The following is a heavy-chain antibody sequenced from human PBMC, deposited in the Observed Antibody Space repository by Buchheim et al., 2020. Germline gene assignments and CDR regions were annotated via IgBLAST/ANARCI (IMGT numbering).Heavy chain of an antibody. D-gene: IGHD2-15*01. V-gene: IGHV4-59*01. Sequence: QVQLQESGPGLVKPSETLSLTCTVSGGSISSYYWSWIRQPPGKGLEWIGYIYYSGSTNYNPSLKSRVTISVDTSKNQFSLKLSSVTAADTAVYYCASSEGYCSGGSCYYYFDYWGQGTL. CDR2: IYYSGST. CDR3: ASSEGYCSGGSCYYYFDY. CDR1: GGSISSYY. J-gene: IGHJ4*02.